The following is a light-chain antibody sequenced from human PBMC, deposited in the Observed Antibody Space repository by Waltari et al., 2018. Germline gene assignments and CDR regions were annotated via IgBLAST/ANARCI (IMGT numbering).Light chain of an antibody. CDR2: LTH. CDR3: ATRDEGPTVV. V-gene: IGLV1-47*01. Sequence: QSVLTQPPSASGTPGQSVTISCSGSISNIGTHYVYWYQQLPGTAPKLLIYLTHSRPAGVPDRFSASKSGTSASLAISGLRFEDEADYYCATRDEGPTVVFGGGTKLTVL. J-gene: IGLJ2*01. CDR1: ISNIGTHY.